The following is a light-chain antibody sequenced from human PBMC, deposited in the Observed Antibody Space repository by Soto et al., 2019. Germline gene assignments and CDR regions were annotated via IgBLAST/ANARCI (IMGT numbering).Light chain of an antibody. Sequence: EIVLTQSPGTLSLSPWERATLSCRASQSVSSSYLAWYQQKPGQAPRLLIYGASSRATDIPDRFSGSGSGTDFTLTISRLEPEDFAVYYCQQYGSSPYTFGQGTKLEIK. J-gene: IGKJ2*01. CDR1: QSVSSSY. V-gene: IGKV3-20*01. CDR2: GAS. CDR3: QQYGSSPYT.